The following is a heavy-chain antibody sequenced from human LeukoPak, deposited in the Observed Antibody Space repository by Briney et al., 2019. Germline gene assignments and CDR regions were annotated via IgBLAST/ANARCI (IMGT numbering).Heavy chain of an antibody. J-gene: IGHJ6*02. Sequence: GGSLRLSCAASGFTVSSNYMSWVRQAPGKGLEWVSVIYSGGSTYYADSVKGRFTISRDNSKNTLYLQMNSLRAEDTAVYYCARGAPEGDFWSGYSTYYYYGMDVWGQGTTVTVSS. D-gene: IGHD3-3*01. CDR3: ARGAPEGDFWSGYSTYYYYGMDV. CDR2: IYSGGST. CDR1: GFTVSSNY. V-gene: IGHV3-53*01.